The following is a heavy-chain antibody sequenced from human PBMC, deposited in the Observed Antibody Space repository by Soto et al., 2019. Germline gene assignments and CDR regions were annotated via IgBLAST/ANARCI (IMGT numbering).Heavy chain of an antibody. D-gene: IGHD3-3*01. CDR3: ARAVTYYDFWSDIPGLDY. Sequence: GGSLRLSCAASGFTFSSYWMSWVRQAPGKGLEWVANIKQDGSEKYYVDSVKGRFTISRDNAKNSLYLQMNSLRAEDTAVYYCARAVTYYDFWSDIPGLDYWGQGTLVTVSS. CDR2: IKQDGSEK. CDR1: GFTFSSYW. V-gene: IGHV3-7*01. J-gene: IGHJ4*02.